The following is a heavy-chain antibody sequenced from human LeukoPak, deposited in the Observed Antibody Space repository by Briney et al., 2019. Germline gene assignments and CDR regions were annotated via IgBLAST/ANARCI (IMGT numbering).Heavy chain of an antibody. D-gene: IGHD3-10*01. J-gene: IGHJ2*01. CDR2: INHSGST. Sequence: PSETLSVTCAVYGGSFSCYYWSWIRQPPGKGMECIGEINHSGSTNYNPSLKSRVTISVDTSKNQFSLKLSSVTAADTAVYYCARDSNEWFGESDWYFDLWGRGTLVTVSS. V-gene: IGHV4-34*01. CDR1: GGSFSCYY. CDR3: ARDSNEWFGESDWYFDL.